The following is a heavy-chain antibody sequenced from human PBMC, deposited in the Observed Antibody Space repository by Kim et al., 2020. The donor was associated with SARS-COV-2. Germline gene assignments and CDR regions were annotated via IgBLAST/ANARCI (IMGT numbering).Heavy chain of an antibody. Sequence: LSLTCAASGFTFSSYEMNWVRQAPGKGLEWVSYISSSGSTIYYADSVKGRFTISRDNAKNSLYLQMNSLRAEDTAVYYCATNTIHDAFDIWGQGTMVT. CDR1: GFTFSSYE. V-gene: IGHV3-48*03. CDR3: ATNTIHDAFDI. CDR2: ISSSGSTI. J-gene: IGHJ3*02. D-gene: IGHD3-3*01.